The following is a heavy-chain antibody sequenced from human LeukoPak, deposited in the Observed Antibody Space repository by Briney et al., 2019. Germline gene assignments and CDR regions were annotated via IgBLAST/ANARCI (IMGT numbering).Heavy chain of an antibody. CDR2: IIPIFGTA. J-gene: IGHJ6*03. CDR1: RSTFSSYA. CDR3: ARGGGDRYSSSETHYYYYMDV. Sequence: SVKVSCKASRSTFSSYAISWVRQAPGQGLEWMGGIIPIFGTANCAQKFQGRVTITTDESTSTAYMELSSLRSEDTAVYYCARGGGDRYSSSETHYYYYMDVWGKGTTVTVSS. V-gene: IGHV1-69*05. D-gene: IGHD6-13*01.